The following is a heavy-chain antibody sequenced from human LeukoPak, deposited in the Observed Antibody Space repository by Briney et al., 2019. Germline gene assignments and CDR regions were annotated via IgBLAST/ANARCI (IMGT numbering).Heavy chain of an antibody. D-gene: IGHD3-22*01. V-gene: IGHV4-59*01. CDR1: GGSISSYY. CDR3: AGYYDSSGYYDY. Sequence: KPSETLSLTCTVSGGSISSYYWSWIRQPPGKGLEWIGYIYYSGSTNYNPSLKSRVTISVDTSKNQFSLKLSSVTAADTAVYNCAGYYDSSGYYDYWGQGTLVTVSS. CDR2: IYYSGST. J-gene: IGHJ4*02.